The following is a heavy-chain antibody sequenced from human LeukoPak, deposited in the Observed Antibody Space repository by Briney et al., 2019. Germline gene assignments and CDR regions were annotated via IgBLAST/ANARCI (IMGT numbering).Heavy chain of an antibody. D-gene: IGHD3-22*01. CDR3: ARGSYDSSGHYYVPFDY. V-gene: IGHV4-59*08. J-gene: IGHJ4*02. CDR2: IYYSGST. Sequence: SETLSLTCTVSGGSISSYYWSWIRQPPGKGLEWIGYIYYSGSTNYNPSLKSRVTISVDTSKNQFSLKLSSVTAADTAVYYCARGSYDSSGHYYVPFDYWGQGTLVTVSS. CDR1: GGSISSYY.